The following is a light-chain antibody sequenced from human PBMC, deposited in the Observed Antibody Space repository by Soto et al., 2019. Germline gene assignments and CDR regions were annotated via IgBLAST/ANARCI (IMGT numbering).Light chain of an antibody. Sequence: EVVLTQSPGTLSLSPGEGATLSCRASQSVTSNYVAWYQQKPGQAPSLLIYGASTRATGIPDRFSGSGSGTHFTLTISRLEPEDGGVFYCQQYGGVPFTFGPGTKVDIK. CDR3: QQYGGVPFT. V-gene: IGKV3-20*01. CDR2: GAS. CDR1: QSVTSNY. J-gene: IGKJ3*01.